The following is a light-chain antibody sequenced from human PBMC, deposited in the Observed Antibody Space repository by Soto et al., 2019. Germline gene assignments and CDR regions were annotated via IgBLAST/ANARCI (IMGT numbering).Light chain of an antibody. Sequence: EIVLTQSPDTLSLSPGERATLSCRASQSISTYLAWYQQKPGQSPRLLVYDAVNRAAGAPDRFSGSGSGTDFTLTISSIEPEDAAVYVCQQRSDWPPLTFGGGTKVEIK. V-gene: IGKV3-11*01. CDR3: QQRSDWPPLT. J-gene: IGKJ4*01. CDR1: QSISTY. CDR2: DAV.